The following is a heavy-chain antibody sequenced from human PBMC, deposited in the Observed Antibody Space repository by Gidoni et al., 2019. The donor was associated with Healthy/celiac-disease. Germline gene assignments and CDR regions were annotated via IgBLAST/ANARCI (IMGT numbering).Heavy chain of an antibody. CDR2: ISGSGGST. CDR3: AKGRGDGYNSWGDFDY. V-gene: IGHV3-23*01. Sequence: EVQLLESGGGLVQPGGSLRLSCAASGFTFSSYAMSWVRQAPGKGLEWVSAISGSGGSTYYADSVKGRFTISRDNSKNTLYLQMNSLRAEDTAVYYCAKGRGDGYNSWGDFDYWGQGTLVTVSS. CDR1: GFTFSSYA. J-gene: IGHJ4*02. D-gene: IGHD5-12*01.